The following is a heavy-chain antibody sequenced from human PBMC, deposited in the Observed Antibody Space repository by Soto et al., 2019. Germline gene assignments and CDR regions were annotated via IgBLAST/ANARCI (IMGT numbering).Heavy chain of an antibody. J-gene: IGHJ4*02. V-gene: IGHV4-59*08. CDR3: ARFVPVRREYYFDY. CDR1: GGSISSYY. CDR2: IYYSGST. Sequence: SETLSLTCTVSGGSISSYYWSWIRQPPGKGLEWIGYIYYSGSTNYNPSLKSRVTISVDTSKNQFSLKLSSVTAADTAVYYCARFVPVRREYYFDYWGQGTLVTVSS. D-gene: IGHD3-10*01.